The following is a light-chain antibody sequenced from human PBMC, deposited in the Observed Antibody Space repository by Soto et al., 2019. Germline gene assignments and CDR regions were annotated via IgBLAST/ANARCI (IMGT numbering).Light chain of an antibody. Sequence: QSELTQLAYVTRSPGQSITITRNGTSTDVGGYNYVSWYQQHPGKAPKLLISDVSNRPSGVSFRFSGSKSGNTASLTISGLQAEDEADYYCNSYSVGPTLYLFGTGTKVTVL. CDR1: STDVGGYNY. V-gene: IGLV2-14*01. CDR3: NSYSVGPTLYL. J-gene: IGLJ1*01. CDR2: DVS.